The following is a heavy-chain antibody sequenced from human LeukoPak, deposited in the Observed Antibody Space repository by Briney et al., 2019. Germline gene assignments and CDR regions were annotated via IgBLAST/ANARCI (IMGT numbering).Heavy chain of an antibody. D-gene: IGHD3-22*01. J-gene: IGHJ4*02. CDR1: GFTFSSYG. CDR2: IRYDGSNK. CDR3: AKEDDSSGSLGY. V-gene: IGHV3-30*02. Sequence: GGSLRLSCAASGFTFSSYGMHWVRQAPGKGLEWVAFIRYDGSNKYYADSVKGRFTISRDNSKNTLCLQMNSLRAEDTAVYYCAKEDDSSGSLGYWGQGTLVTVSS.